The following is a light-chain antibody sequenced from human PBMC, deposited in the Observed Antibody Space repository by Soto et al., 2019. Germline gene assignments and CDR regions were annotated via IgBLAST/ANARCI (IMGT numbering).Light chain of an antibody. J-gene: IGKJ3*01. Sequence: EIVLTQSPATLSLSPGERATLSCRASQSVSSYLAWYQQKPGQAPRLLIYDASNRATGIPARFSGSGSGTDFTLTISSLEPEDFALYYCQQYYKWPPFTFGPGTKVDIK. CDR1: QSVSSY. V-gene: IGKV3-11*01. CDR2: DAS. CDR3: QQYYKWPPFT.